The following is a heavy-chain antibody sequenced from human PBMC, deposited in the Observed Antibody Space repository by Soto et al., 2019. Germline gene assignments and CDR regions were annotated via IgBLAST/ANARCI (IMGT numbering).Heavy chain of an antibody. CDR3: VKGGYDNYYDFGMDV. V-gene: IGHV3-64D*06. Sequence: GGSLRLSCSASGFTFSIYAMQWVRQAPGKGLEYVSAISSNGGTTYYADSVKGRFTISRDNSKKMLYLQMSSLRAEDTAVYYCVKGGYDNYYDFGMDVWGQGTTVTVSS. D-gene: IGHD5-12*01. J-gene: IGHJ6*02. CDR1: GFTFSIYA. CDR2: ISSNGGTT.